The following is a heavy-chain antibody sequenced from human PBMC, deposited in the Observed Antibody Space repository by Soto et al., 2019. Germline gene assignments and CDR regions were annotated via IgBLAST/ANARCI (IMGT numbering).Heavy chain of an antibody. CDR2: IYYSGST. V-gene: IGHV4-39*01. CDR3: AIRPPFDY. Sequence: QLQLQESGPGLVKPSETLSLTCTVSGGSISSSSYYWGWIRQPPGKGLEWIGSIYYSGSTYYNPSPKRRVTTPVDTSKNQFSLKLSSVTAADTAVYYCAIRPPFDYWGQGTLVTVSS. CDR1: GGSISSSSYY. J-gene: IGHJ4*02.